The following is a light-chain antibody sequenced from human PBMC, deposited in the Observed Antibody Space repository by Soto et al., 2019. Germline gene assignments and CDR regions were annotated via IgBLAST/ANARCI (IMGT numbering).Light chain of an antibody. J-gene: IGKJ1*01. CDR2: AAS. V-gene: IGKV1-39*01. CDR3: QQTHSTPWT. CDR1: QSISNY. Sequence: DIQMTQSPSSLSASAGDRVTITCRASQSISNYLNWYQPKPGKAPELLIYAASSLQTGVPSSFTGSGSGTDFTLTINNLQPEDFATYSCQQTHSTPWTFGQGTKVEI.